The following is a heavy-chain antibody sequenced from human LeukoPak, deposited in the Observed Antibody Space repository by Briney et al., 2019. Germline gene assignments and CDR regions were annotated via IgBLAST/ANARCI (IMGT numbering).Heavy chain of an antibody. CDR3: TTVSYSNYGFDY. V-gene: IGHV3-15*01. Sequence: PGGSLRLSCAASGFTFSNAWMSWVRQAPGKGLEWVGRIKRKTDGATTDYGAPVKGRFTISRDDSKNTLHLQMNSLKTEDTAVYYCTTVSYSNYGFDYWGQGTLVTVSS. J-gene: IGHJ4*02. D-gene: IGHD4-11*01. CDR1: GFTFSNAW. CDR2: IKRKTDGATT.